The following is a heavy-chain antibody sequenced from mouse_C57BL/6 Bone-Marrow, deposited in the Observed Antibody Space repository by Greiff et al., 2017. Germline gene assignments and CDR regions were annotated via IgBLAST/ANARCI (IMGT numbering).Heavy chain of an antibody. D-gene: IGHD1-1*01. Sequence: QVQLQQPGAELVMPGASVKLSCKASGYTFTSYWMHWVKQRPGQGLEWIGEIHPSDSYTNNNQKFKGKSTLTVDKSSSTAYMQLSSLTSEDSAVYYCAKEVYYGSSYDWYFDVWGTGTTVTVSS. J-gene: IGHJ1*03. CDR1: GYTFTSYW. CDR2: IHPSDSYT. V-gene: IGHV1-69*01. CDR3: AKEVYYGSSYDWYFDV.